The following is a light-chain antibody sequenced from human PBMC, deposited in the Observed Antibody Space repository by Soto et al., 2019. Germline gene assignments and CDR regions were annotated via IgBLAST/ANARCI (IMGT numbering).Light chain of an antibody. Sequence: DIQLTQSPSTLSASVGDRVTITCRASQSISNWLAWHQQKPGKVPKILMYKASSLASGVPSRFRGSGSGTEFTLTISRLQPEDFSTYYCQQYNGYRWTFGQGTKVDIK. V-gene: IGKV1-5*03. J-gene: IGKJ1*01. CDR3: QQYNGYRWT. CDR1: QSISNW. CDR2: KAS.